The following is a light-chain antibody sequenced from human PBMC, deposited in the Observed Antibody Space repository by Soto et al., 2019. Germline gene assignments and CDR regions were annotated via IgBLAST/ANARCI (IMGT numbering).Light chain of an antibody. CDR1: SSDVGSYSL. J-gene: IGLJ1*01. V-gene: IGLV2-23*01. CDR3: CSYAGSTWV. Sequence: QSALTQPASVSGSPGQSITISCTGTSSDVGSYSLVSWYQQHPGKAPKLMIYEGSKRPSGVSNRFSGSKSGNTASLTISGLQAEGESDYYCCSYAGSTWVFGTGTNVTVL. CDR2: EGS.